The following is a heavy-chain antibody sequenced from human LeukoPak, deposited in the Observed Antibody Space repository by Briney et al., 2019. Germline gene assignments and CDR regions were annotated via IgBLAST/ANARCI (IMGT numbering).Heavy chain of an antibody. CDR3: AREPLYYYDSSGTIFDY. CDR1: GFTFSSYS. J-gene: IGHJ4*02. CDR2: ISSSSSYI. Sequence: GSLRLSCAASGFTFSSYSMNWVRQAPGKGLEWVSSISSSSSYIYYADSVKGRFTISRDNAKNSLYLQMNSLRAEDTAVYYCAREPLYYYDSSGTIFDYWGQGTLVTVSS. D-gene: IGHD3-22*01. V-gene: IGHV3-21*01.